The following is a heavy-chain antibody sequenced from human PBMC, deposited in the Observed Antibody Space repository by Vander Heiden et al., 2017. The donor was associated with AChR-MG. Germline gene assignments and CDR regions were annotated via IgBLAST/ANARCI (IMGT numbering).Heavy chain of an antibody. J-gene: IGHJ4*02. V-gene: IGHV1-46*03. Sequence: GAEVKKPGASLKVSCKTSGFTFTNYHMHWVRQAPGQGLEWVGTINPSLDSTHYAQKFQGRVRMTRDTSTKTVYMDMTSLRPEDTAVYFCAREVTGSFYFDFWGQGSLVTVSS. CDR3: AREVTGSFYFDF. CDR2: INPSLDST. CDR1: GFTFTNYH. D-gene: IGHD1-26*01.